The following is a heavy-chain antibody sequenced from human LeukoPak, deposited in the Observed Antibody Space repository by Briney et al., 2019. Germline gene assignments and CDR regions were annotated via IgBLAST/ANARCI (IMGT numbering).Heavy chain of an antibody. Sequence: PGGSLRLSCAASGFTFSNYAMSWVRQAPGKGLEWVPVIGGSVGSTYYADSVKGRFTISRDKSKSTVYLQMKSLRAEDTAVYYCAGIAVVDYWGQGTLVTVSS. D-gene: IGHD6-19*01. CDR3: AGIAVVDY. J-gene: IGHJ4*02. CDR1: GFTFSNYA. V-gene: IGHV3-23*01. CDR2: IGGSVGST.